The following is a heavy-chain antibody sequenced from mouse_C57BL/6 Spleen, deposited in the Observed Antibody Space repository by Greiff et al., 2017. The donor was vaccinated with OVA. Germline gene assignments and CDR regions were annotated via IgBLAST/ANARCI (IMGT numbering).Heavy chain of an antibody. CDR3: ARNYGSSYSYYFDY. J-gene: IGHJ2*01. CDR1: GYAFSSSW. Sequence: VMLVESGPELVKPGASVKISCKASGYAFSSSWMNWVKQRPGKGLEWIGRIYPGDGDTNYNGKFKGKATLTADKSSSTAYMQLSSLTSEDSAVYFCARNYGSSYSYYFDYWGQGTTLTVSS. V-gene: IGHV1-82*01. CDR2: IYPGDGDT. D-gene: IGHD1-1*01.